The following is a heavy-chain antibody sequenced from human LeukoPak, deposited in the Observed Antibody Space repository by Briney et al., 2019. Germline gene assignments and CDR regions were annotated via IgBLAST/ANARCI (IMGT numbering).Heavy chain of an antibody. CDR1: GFTFSSYE. D-gene: IGHD5-12*01. Sequence: GGSLRLSCAASGFTFSSYEMNWVRQAPGKGLEWVSYISSSSSTIYYADSVKGRFTISRDNAKNSMYLQMNSLRAEDTAVYYCARDGATFSGYDWYYYMDVWGKGTTVTVSS. CDR2: ISSSSSTI. J-gene: IGHJ6*03. V-gene: IGHV3-48*03. CDR3: ARDGATFSGYDWYYYMDV.